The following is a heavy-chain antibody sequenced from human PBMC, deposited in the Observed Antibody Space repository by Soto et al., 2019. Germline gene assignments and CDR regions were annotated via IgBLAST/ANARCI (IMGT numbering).Heavy chain of an antibody. CDR3: AKDLYDSSGYYSPLWVDY. Sequence: EVQLLESGGGLVQPGGSLRLSCAASGFTFSSYAMSWVRQAPGKGLEWVSAISGSGGSTYYADSGKGRFTISRDNSKNTLYLQMNSLRAEDTAVYYCAKDLYDSSGYYSPLWVDYWGQGTLVTVSS. D-gene: IGHD3-22*01. CDR2: ISGSGGST. V-gene: IGHV3-23*01. CDR1: GFTFSSYA. J-gene: IGHJ4*02.